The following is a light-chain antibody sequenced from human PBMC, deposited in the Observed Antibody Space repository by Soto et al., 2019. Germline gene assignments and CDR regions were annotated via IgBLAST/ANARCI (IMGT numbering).Light chain of an antibody. V-gene: IGLV2-8*01. J-gene: IGLJ1*01. CDR2: EVS. CDR3: SSYAGSTRDV. CDR1: SSAVGGYNY. Sequence: QSVLTQPPSASGSPGQSVTISCTGTSSAVGGYNYVSWYQQHPGKAPKLMIYEVSKRPSGVPDRFSGSKSGNTASLTVSGLQAEDEADYYCSSYAGSTRDVFGPATKVTVL.